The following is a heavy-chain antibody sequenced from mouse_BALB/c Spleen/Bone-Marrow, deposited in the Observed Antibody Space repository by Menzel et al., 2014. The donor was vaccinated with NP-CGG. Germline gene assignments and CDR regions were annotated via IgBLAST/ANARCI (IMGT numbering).Heavy chain of an antibody. D-gene: IGHD3-1*01. CDR2: IRNKAFGDTT. CDR1: GFTFTDFY. CDR3: ATDINFDNDGARTMDY. Sequence: EVQLVESGGGLVQPGGSLRLSCATSGFTFTDFYMSWVRQPPGKALEWLGFIRNKAFGDTTEYSASVKGRFTISRDNSQSILYLQMNTLRTEDSATYYCATDINFDNDGARTMDYWGQGTSVTVSS. V-gene: IGHV7-3*02. J-gene: IGHJ4*01.